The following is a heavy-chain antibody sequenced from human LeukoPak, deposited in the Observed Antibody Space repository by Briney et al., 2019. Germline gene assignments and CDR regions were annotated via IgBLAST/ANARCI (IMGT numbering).Heavy chain of an antibody. CDR1: GFTFSSYA. CDR2: ISYDGSNK. V-gene: IGHV3-30-3*01. D-gene: IGHD4-17*01. Sequence: GGPLRLSCAASGFTFSSYAMSWVRQAPGKGLEWVAVISYDGSNKYYADSVKGRFTISRDNSKNTLYLQMNSLRAEDTAVYYCARPSQTYGDYLVGDYWGQGTLVTVSS. CDR3: ARPSQTYGDYLVGDY. J-gene: IGHJ4*02.